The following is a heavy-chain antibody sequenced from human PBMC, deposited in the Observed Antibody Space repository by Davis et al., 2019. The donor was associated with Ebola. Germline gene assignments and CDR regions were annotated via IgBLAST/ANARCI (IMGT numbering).Heavy chain of an antibody. J-gene: IGHJ5*02. CDR1: GGTFSSYA. Sequence: SVKVSCKASGGTFSSYAISWVRQAPGQGLEWMGGIIPIFGTANYAQKLQGRVTMTTDTSTSTAYMELRSLRSDDTAVYYCARGITMVRENNWFDPWGQGTLVTVSS. CDR2: IIPIFGTA. D-gene: IGHD3-10*01. CDR3: ARGITMVRENNWFDP. V-gene: IGHV1-69*05.